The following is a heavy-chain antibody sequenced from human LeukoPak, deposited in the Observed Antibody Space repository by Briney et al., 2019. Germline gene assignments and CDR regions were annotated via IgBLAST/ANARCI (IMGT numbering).Heavy chain of an antibody. Sequence: PGGSLRLSCAASGFTFSTFSRSWMSWVRQAPGKGLEWVANIKEDGSQKYYVDSVKGRFTISRDNSKNTLYLQMNSLRAEDTAVYYCALSRPYCSGGSCSYYFDYWGQGTLVTVSS. CDR3: ALSRPYCSGGSCSYYFDY. V-gene: IGHV3-7*03. CDR1: GFTFSTFSRSW. D-gene: IGHD2-15*01. J-gene: IGHJ4*02. CDR2: IKEDGSQK.